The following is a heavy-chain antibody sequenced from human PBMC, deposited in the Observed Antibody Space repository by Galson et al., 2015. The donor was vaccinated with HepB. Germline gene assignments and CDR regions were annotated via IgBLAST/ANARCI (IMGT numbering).Heavy chain of an antibody. Sequence: SLRLSCAASGFTFSSYVMSWVRQAPGKGLEWVSSISGSAGSTYYADSVKGRFTVSRDNSKNTLYVQMNSLRAEDTAVYYCAKEGDGYSMFDWGQGTLVTVSS. D-gene: IGHD5-18*01. CDR2: ISGSAGST. V-gene: IGHV3-23*01. J-gene: IGHJ4*02. CDR1: GFTFSSYV. CDR3: AKEGDGYSMFD.